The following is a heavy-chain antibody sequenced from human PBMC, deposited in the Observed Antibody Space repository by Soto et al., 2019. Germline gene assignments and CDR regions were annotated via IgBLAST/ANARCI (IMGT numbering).Heavy chain of an antibody. CDR2: IYYSGST. CDR1: GGSISSYY. J-gene: IGHJ4*02. V-gene: IGHV4-59*01. CDR3: ARFSEMATIIFDY. Sequence: SETLSLTCTVSGGSISSYYCSWSRQPPGKGLEWIGYIYYSGSTNYNPSLKSRVTISVDTSKNQFSLKLSSVTAADTAVYYCARFSEMATIIFDYWGQGTLVTVSS. D-gene: IGHD5-12*01.